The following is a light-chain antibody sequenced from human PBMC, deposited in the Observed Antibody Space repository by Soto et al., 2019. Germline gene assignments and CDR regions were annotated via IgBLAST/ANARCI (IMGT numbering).Light chain of an antibody. CDR1: QSVSSY. CDR3: QQRSNWPGT. CDR2: DAS. V-gene: IGKV3-11*01. Sequence: EIVLTQSPATLTLSPGERATNSCKTSQSVSSYLAWYQQKPGQAPSLLIYDASNRATGIPARFSGSGSGTDFTLTISSLEPEDFAVYYCQQRSNWPGTFGQGPRWIS. J-gene: IGKJ1*01.